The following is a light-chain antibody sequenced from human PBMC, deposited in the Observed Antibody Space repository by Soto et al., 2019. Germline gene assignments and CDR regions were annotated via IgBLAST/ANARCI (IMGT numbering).Light chain of an antibody. Sequence: QSALTQPASVSGSPGQSITISCTGTSSDVGGYNYVSWYQQHPGKAPKLMIYDVSNRPSGVSYRFSGSKSGNTASLTISGLQAEDEADYYWRSYISSSLVEFGGGTKLTVL. CDR2: DVS. CDR1: SSDVGGYNY. V-gene: IGLV2-14*01. J-gene: IGLJ2*01. CDR3: RSYISSSLVE.